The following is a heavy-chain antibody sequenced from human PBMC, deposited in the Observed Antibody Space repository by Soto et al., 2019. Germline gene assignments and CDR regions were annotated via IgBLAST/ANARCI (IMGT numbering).Heavy chain of an antibody. V-gene: IGHV4-34*01. CDR2: INHSGST. Sequence: SETLSLTCAVYGGSFSGYYWSWIRQPPGKGLEWIGEINHSGSTNYNPSLKSRVTISVDTSKNQFSLKLSSVTAADTAVYYCARGREIAVAGLYYYYYMDVWGKGTTVTVSS. J-gene: IGHJ6*03. D-gene: IGHD6-19*01. CDR3: ARGREIAVAGLYYYYYMDV. CDR1: GGSFSGYY.